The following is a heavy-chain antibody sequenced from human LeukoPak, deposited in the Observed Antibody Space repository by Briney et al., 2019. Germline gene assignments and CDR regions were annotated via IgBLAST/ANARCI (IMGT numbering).Heavy chain of an antibody. CDR1: GYTFTSFY. J-gene: IGHJ6*03. D-gene: IGHD2-15*01. V-gene: IGHV1-46*03. CDR3: ARGYCSGGSCSRPYYYYMDV. Sequence: GASVKVSCKASGYTFTSFYMHWVRQAPGQGLEWMGIINPSGGSTSYAQKFQDRVTMTRDTSTSTVYMELSSLRSEDTAVYYCARGYCSGGSCSRPYYYYMDVWGKGTTVTVSS. CDR2: INPSGGST.